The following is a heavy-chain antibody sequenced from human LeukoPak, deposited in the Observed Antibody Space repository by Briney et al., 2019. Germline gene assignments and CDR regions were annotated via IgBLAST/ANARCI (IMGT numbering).Heavy chain of an antibody. J-gene: IGHJ6*03. CDR2: ISSGGSNI. CDR1: GFTFSSYE. D-gene: IGHD1-1*01. V-gene: IGHV3-48*03. CDR3: ASTTRGGTYYYYMDV. Sequence: GGSLRLSCAASGFTFSSYEMNWVRQAPGKGLEWVSYISSGGSNIYCADSVKGRFTISRHNPKNSLYLQMNSLRAEDTAVYYCASTTRGGTYYYYMDVWGKGTTVTISS.